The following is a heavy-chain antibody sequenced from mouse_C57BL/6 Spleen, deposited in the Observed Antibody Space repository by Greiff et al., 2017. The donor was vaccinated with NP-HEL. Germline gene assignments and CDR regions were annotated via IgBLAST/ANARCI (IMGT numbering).Heavy chain of an antibody. CDR3: ARLGRHYYYGTGFAY. CDR1: GYTFTGYW. J-gene: IGHJ3*01. CDR2: ILPGSGST. D-gene: IGHD1-1*01. V-gene: IGHV1-9*01. Sequence: QVQLKQSGAELMKPGASVKLSCKATGYTFTGYWIEWVKQRPGHGLEWIGEILPGSGSTNYNEKFKGKATFTADTSSNTAYMQRSSLTTEDSAIYYCARLGRHYYYGTGFAYWGQGTLVTVSA.